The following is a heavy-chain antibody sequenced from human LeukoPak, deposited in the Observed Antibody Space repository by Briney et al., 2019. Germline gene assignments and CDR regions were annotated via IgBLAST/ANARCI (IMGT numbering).Heavy chain of an antibody. J-gene: IGHJ6*03. D-gene: IGHD3-22*01. CDR2: ISGYNGNT. CDR1: GYTFTSYG. CDR3: ARGTDYYDSSGTYYYYYMDV. V-gene: IGHV1-18*01. Sequence: ASVKVSCKASGYTFTSYGISWVRQAPGQGLEWLGWISGYNGNTNYAQKFQGRVTMTTDTSTSTAYMELRSLRSDDTAVYYCARGTDYYDSSGTYYYYYMDVWDKGTTVTISS.